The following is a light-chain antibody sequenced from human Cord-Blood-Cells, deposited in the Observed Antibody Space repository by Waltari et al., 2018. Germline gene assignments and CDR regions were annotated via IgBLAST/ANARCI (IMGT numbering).Light chain of an antibody. CDR2: AAS. J-gene: IGKJ3*01. CDR1: QSISSY. Sequence: DIQMTQSPSSLSASVGARVTITCRASQSISSYLNWYQQKPGKTPKLLIYAASSLQSGVPSRFSAGASGTDITLTISSLQPEDFATYYCQQSYSTPPFGPGTKVDIK. CDR3: QQSYSTPP. V-gene: IGKV1-39*01.